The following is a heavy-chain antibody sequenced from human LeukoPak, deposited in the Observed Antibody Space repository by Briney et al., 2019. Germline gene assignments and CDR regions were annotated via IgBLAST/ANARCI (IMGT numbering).Heavy chain of an antibody. D-gene: IGHD4-23*01. CDR3: ARDRGYGGNRDFDY. CDR2: ISSSSSYI. CDR1: GFTFSSYS. Sequence: PGGSLRLSCAASGFTFSSYSMSWVRQAPGKGLEWVSSISSSSSYIYYADSVKGRFTISRDNAKNSLYLQMNSLRAEDTAVYYCARDRGYGGNRDFDYWGQGTLVTVSS. J-gene: IGHJ4*02. V-gene: IGHV3-21*01.